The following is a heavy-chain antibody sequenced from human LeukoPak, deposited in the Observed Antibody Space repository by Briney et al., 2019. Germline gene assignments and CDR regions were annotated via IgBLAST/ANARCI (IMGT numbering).Heavy chain of an antibody. D-gene: IGHD6-13*01. CDR1: GYTFTGYY. J-gene: IGHJ6*02. CDR2: INPNSGGT. Sequence: ASVKVSCKASGYTFTGYYMHWVRQAPGQGLEWMGWINPNSGGTNYAQKFQGRVTMTRDTSISTAYMELSRLRSDDTAVYYCARDPYSSSWWGGGYYYYGMDVWGQGTTVTVSS. CDR3: ARDPYSSSWWGGGYYYYGMDV. V-gene: IGHV1-2*02.